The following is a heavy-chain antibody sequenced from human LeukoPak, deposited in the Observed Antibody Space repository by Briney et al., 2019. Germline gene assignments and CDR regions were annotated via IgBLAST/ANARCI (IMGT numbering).Heavy chain of an antibody. CDR1: GFTFNSYA. CDR2: ISGSGGST. J-gene: IGHJ4*02. Sequence: GGSLRLSCATSGFTFNSYAMSWVRQAPGKGLEWVSAISGSGGSTYYADSVKGRFTISRDNSKNTLYLQMNSLRAEDTAVYYCAKLPPSSGWYYFDYWGQGTLVTVSS. CDR3: AKLPPSSGWYYFDY. D-gene: IGHD6-19*01. V-gene: IGHV3-23*01.